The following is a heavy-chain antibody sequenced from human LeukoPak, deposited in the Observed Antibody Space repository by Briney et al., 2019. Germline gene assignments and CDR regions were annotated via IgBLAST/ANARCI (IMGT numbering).Heavy chain of an antibody. CDR2: INHSGST. CDR3: ARLSRQVTSHAGRDY. Sequence: MTSETLSLTCAVYGGSFSGYYWSWIRQPPGKGLEWIGEINHSGSTNYNPSLNSRVTISVDTSKNQFSLKLSSVTAADTAVYYCARLSRQVTSHAGRDYWGQGTLVSVSS. J-gene: IGHJ4*02. D-gene: IGHD4-17*01. V-gene: IGHV4-34*01. CDR1: GGSFSGYY.